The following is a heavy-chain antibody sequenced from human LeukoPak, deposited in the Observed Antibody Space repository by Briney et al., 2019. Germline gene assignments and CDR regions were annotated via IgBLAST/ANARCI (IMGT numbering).Heavy chain of an antibody. Sequence: SETLSLTCTVSGGSISSYYWSWIRQPPGKGLVWIGYIYYSGSTNYNPSLKSRVTISVDTSKNQFSLKLSSVTAADTAVYYCARDPVRLPRKYFDYWGQGTLVTVSS. D-gene: IGHD5-18*01. CDR1: GGSISSYY. CDR2: IYYSGST. CDR3: ARDPVRLPRKYFDY. J-gene: IGHJ4*02. V-gene: IGHV4-59*12.